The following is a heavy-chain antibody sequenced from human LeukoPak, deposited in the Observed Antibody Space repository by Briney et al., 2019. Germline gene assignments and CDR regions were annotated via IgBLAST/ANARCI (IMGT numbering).Heavy chain of an antibody. V-gene: IGHV3-21*01. CDR3: ARAYSSSWYSVDY. D-gene: IGHD6-13*01. CDR2: ISSSSSYI. CDR1: GFTFSSYS. Sequence: GGSLRLSCAASGFTFSSYSMNWVRQAPGKGLEWVSSISSSSSYIYYADSVKGRFTISRDNAKNSLYLQMNSLRAEDTAVYYCARAYSSSWYSVDYWGQGTLVPVSS. J-gene: IGHJ4*02.